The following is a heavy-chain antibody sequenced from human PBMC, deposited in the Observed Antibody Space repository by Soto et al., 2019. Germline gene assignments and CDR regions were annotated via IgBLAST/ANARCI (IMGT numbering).Heavy chain of an antibody. CDR1: GYSFTSLD. Sequence: ASVKVSCKASGYSFTSLDINWVRQTAGQGLEWMGWMQPSTGRTGYAQKFQGRVTMTRDTSINTAYMELTTLTADDTAFYYCARGVSAGVDYWGQGTLVTVSS. V-gene: IGHV1-8*01. D-gene: IGHD1-26*01. CDR2: MQPSTGRT. CDR3: ARGVSAGVDY. J-gene: IGHJ4*02.